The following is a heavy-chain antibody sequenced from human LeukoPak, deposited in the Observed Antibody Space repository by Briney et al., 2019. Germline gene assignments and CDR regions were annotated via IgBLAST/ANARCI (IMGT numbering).Heavy chain of an antibody. Sequence: GASVKVSCKAPGYTFTGYYMHWVRQAPGQGLEWMGWINPNSGGTNYAQKFQGRVTMTRDTSISTAYMELSRLRSDDTAVYYCAREPVDTAMVTTLDGNYWGQGTLVTVSS. V-gene: IGHV1-2*02. CDR1: GYTFTGYY. D-gene: IGHD5-18*01. CDR3: AREPVDTAMVTTLDGNY. CDR2: INPNSGGT. J-gene: IGHJ4*02.